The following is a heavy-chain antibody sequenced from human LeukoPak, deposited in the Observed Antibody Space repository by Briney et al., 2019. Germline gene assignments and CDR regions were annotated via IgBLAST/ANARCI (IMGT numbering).Heavy chain of an antibody. CDR2: INPNSGGT. CDR3: ARGGSGSYFSWLDP. CDR1: GGTFSSYA. V-gene: IGHV1-2*02. J-gene: IGHJ5*02. Sequence: ASVKVSFKASGGTFSSYAISWVRHAPGQGLECMGWINPNSGGTNYAQKFQGRVTMTRDTSISTAYMELSRLRSDDTAADYCARGGSGSYFSWLDPWGQGTLVTVSS. D-gene: IGHD3-10*01.